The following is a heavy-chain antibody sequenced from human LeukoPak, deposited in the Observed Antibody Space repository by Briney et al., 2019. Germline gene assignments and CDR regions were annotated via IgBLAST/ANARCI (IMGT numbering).Heavy chain of an antibody. CDR1: GFTFSSYW. J-gene: IGHJ4*02. CDR2: IKQDGSEK. V-gene: IGHV3-7*01. CDR3: ARGNFDSSSWYRTYDY. Sequence: QPGGSLRLSCAASGFTFSSYWMSWVRQAPGKGLEWVANIKQDGSEKYYVDSVKGRFTTSRDNAKNSLYLQMNSLRAEDTAVYYCARGNFDSSSWYRTYDYWGQGTLVTVSS. D-gene: IGHD6-13*01.